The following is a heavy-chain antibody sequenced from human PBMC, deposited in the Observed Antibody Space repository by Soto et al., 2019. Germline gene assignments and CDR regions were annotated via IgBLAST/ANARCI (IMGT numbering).Heavy chain of an antibody. CDR1: GGSFSSYY. CDR3: ASVKNWNVFDY. CDR2: IYYSGST. Sequence: ASETLSLTCAVSGGSFSSYYWSWMRQPPGKGLEWIGYIYYSGSTKYNPSLESRVTMSIDTSKNQFSLKLISVTAADTAVYYCASVKNWNVFDYWGLGTLVTVSS. D-gene: IGHD1-1*01. V-gene: IGHV4-59*01. J-gene: IGHJ4*02.